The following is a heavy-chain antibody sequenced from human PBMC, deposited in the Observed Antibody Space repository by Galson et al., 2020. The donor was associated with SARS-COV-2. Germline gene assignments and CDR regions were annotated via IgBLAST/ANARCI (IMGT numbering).Heavy chain of an antibody. D-gene: IGHD1-26*01. J-gene: IGHJ4*02. CDR1: RGSISGHN. V-gene: IGHV4-4*08. CDR3: AKLAEGRRSSEDY. Sequence: ETSETLSLTCTVPRGSISGHNWSWIRQPPGKGLEWIGYVSDSGSANYNPSLKSRVTISLDTPKKQFSLKLKSATAADTAVYYCAKLAEGRRSSEDYWGQGTLVTVSS. CDR2: VSDSGSA.